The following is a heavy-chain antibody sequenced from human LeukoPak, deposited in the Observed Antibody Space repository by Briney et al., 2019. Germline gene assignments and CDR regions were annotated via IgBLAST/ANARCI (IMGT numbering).Heavy chain of an antibody. D-gene: IGHD1-1*01. CDR1: GGSISSGRYY. CDR2: IYYSGIT. J-gene: IGHJ4*02. CDR3: ARGLERRLGYFDY. V-gene: IGHV4-61*02. Sequence: HPSQTLSLTCNVSGGSISSGRYYWSWIRQPAGKGLEWIGRIYYSGITDYIPSLKSRVTISVDTSKNQFSLRLPSVTAADTAVYYCARGLERRLGYFDYWGQGTLVTVPS.